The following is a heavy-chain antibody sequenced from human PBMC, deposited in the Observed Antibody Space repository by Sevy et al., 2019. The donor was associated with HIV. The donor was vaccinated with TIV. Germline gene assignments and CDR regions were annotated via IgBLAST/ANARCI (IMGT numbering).Heavy chain of an antibody. V-gene: IGHV3-21*01. J-gene: IGHJ6*02. CDR2: ISGSSNYI. Sequence: GGSLRLSCAASGFTFSSYSMIWVRQAPRKGLEWVSSISGSSNYIYYPDSGKGRFTISRDNAKNSLYLQMNSLGAEDTAVYYCARVTAYCSGGSCYSTMGADVWGQGTTVTVSS. D-gene: IGHD2-15*01. CDR1: GFTFSSYS. CDR3: ARVTAYCSGGSCYSTMGADV.